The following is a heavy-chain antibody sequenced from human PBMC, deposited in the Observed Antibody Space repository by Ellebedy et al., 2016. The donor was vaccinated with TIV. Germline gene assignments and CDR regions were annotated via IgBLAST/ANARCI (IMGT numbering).Heavy chain of an antibody. Sequence: PGGSLTLSCAVSGFTFSAYSMHWVLQAPGKGREWVSYISTGSRTIYYADSVKGRFTISRDNAKNSLYLQMNSLRAEDTAGYYCARDASVYGDSVYCYFDLWGRGTLVGVSS. CDR3: ARDASVYGDSVYCYFDL. J-gene: IGHJ2*01. V-gene: IGHV3-48*04. CDR1: GFTFSAYS. D-gene: IGHD4-17*01. CDR2: ISTGSRTI.